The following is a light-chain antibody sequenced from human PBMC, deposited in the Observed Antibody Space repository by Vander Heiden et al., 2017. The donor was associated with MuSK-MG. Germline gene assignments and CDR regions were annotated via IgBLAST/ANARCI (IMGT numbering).Light chain of an antibody. V-gene: IGKV1-39*01. CDR3: QQGDTKPLT. CDR1: QNIGNY. J-gene: IGKJ4*01. Sequence: DIQMTQSPSSLSASVGDRVTIICRATQNIGNYLNWYQQKVGKAPQLLIYAATRLQSGVPSRFSDSGSGTEFTLSISRLQREDFATYYCQQGDTKPLTFGGGTKVEIK. CDR2: AAT.